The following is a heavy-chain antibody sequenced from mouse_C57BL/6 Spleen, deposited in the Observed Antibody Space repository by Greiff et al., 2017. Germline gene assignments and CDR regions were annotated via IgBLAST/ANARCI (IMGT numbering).Heavy chain of an antibody. D-gene: IGHD2-2*01. CDR2: ISAGGSYT. J-gene: IGHJ3*01. Sequence: EVQGVESGGGLVKPGGSLKLSCAASGFTFSSYAMSWVRQTPEKRLEWVATISAGGSYTYYPDNVKGRFTISRDNAKNNLYLQMSHLKSEDTAMYYCAREGRLRRAWFAYWGQGTLVTVSA. V-gene: IGHV5-4*01. CDR1: GFTFSSYA. CDR3: AREGRLRRAWFAY.